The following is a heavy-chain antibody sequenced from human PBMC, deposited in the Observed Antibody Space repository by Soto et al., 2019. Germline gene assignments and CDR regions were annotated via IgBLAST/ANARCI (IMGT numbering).Heavy chain of an antibody. J-gene: IGHJ6*02. D-gene: IGHD1-26*01. CDR2: IAYDGNEK. CDR1: GFTFKTHA. V-gene: IGHV3-30*18. CDR3: GKDVGDYVPYYYGVDV. Sequence: QVQLVESGGGVVQPGTSLRLSCAASGFTFKTHAMHWVRQAPGKGLEWMAVIAYDGNEKFYADSVKGRFTISRDNSKNALYLQKNNLRNEETAVYYCGKDVGDYVPYYYGVDVWGQGTTVTVSS.